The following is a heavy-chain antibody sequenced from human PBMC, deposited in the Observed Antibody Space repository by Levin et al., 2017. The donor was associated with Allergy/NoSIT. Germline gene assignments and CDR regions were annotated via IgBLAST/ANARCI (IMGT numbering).Heavy chain of an antibody. V-gene: IGHV3-23*01. J-gene: IGHJ4*02. CDR1: GFTFSSYA. D-gene: IGHD2-2*01. CDR2: ISGSGGSI. Sequence: GSLRLSCAASGFTFSSYAMSWVRQAPGKGLEWVSGISGSGGSIYYADSVRGRFTISRDNSKNTLYLQMNSLRAEDTAVYYCAKDTPALSAGPYFDYWGQGTLVTVSS. CDR3: AKDTPALSAGPYFDY.